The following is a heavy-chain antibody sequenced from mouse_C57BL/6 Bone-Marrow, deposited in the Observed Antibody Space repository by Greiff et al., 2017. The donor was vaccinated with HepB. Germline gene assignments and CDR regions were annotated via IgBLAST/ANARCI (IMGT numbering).Heavy chain of an antibody. V-gene: IGHV3-6*01. CDR1: GYSITSGYY. J-gene: IGHJ4*01. CDR2: ISYDGSN. Sequence: EVQLVESGPGLVKPSQSLSLTCSVTGYSITSGYYWNWIRQFPGNKLEWMGYISYDGSNNYNPSLKNRISITRDTSKNQFFLKLNSVTTEDTATYYCARYLAMDYWGQGTSVTVSS. CDR3: ARYLAMDY. D-gene: IGHD5-1*01.